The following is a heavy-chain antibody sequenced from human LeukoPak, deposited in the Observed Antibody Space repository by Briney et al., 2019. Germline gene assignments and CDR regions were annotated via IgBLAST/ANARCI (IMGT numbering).Heavy chain of an antibody. Sequence: SVKVSCKASGYTFTGYYIHWVRQAPGQGLEWMGGIIPIFGTANYAQKFQGRVTITADESTSTAYMELSSLRSEDTAVYYCARGEPLRYFDWLSHLADYWGQGTLVTVSS. CDR1: GYTFTGYY. CDR3: ARGEPLRYFDWLSHLADY. V-gene: IGHV1-69*13. D-gene: IGHD3-9*01. J-gene: IGHJ4*02. CDR2: IIPIFGTA.